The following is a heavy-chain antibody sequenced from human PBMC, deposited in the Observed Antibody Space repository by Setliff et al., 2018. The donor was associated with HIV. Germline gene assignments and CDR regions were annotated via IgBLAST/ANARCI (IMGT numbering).Heavy chain of an antibody. CDR2: IRYDGSNK. J-gene: IGHJ6*03. CDR3: AKRGYSYGYKGVYYYYMDV. D-gene: IGHD5-18*01. V-gene: IGHV3-30*02. CDR1: GFTFSSYG. Sequence: PGGSLRLSCAASGFTFSSYGMHWVRQAPGKGLEWVAFIRYDGSNKYYADSVKGRFTISRDNSKNTLYLQMNSLRAEDTAVYYCAKRGYSYGYKGVYYYYMDVWGKGTTVTVSS.